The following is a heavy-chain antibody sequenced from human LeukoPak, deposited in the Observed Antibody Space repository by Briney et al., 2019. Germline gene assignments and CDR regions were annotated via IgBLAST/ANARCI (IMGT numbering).Heavy chain of an antibody. CDR3: ARAGLYQLPPRPVDY. V-gene: IGHV3-7*01. CDR2: INQDGSGE. CDR1: GFTFSSYW. D-gene: IGHD2-2*01. J-gene: IGHJ4*02. Sequence: PGGSLRLSCAASGFTFSSYWMSWVRQAPGKGLEWVANINQDGSGEYYVDSVKGRFTISRDNAKNSMFLQMNSLRAEDTAIYYCARAGLYQLPPRPVDYWGQGTLVTVSS.